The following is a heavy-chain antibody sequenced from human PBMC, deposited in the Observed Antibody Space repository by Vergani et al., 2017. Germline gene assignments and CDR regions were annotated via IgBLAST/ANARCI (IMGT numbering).Heavy chain of an antibody. J-gene: IGHJ6*02. V-gene: IGHV3-30*18. Sequence: QVQLVESGGGVVQPGRSLRPSCAASGFTFSSYGMHWVRQAPGKGLEWVAVISYDGSNKYYADSVKGRFTISRDNSKNTLYLQMNSLRAEDTAVYYCAKDWEQWLVYYGMDVWGQGTTVTVSS. CDR3: AKDWEQWLVYYGMDV. CDR2: ISYDGSNK. D-gene: IGHD6-19*01. CDR1: GFTFSSYG.